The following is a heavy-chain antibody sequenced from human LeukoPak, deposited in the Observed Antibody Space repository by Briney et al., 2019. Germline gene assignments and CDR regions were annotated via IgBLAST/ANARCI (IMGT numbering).Heavy chain of an antibody. CDR2: IYPGDSDI. CDR1: AYSFTSYW. CDR3: ARHVRFCSGARCRYYFDH. D-gene: IGHD2-15*01. V-gene: IGHV5-51*01. Sequence: GESLKISCKGSAYSFTSYWIGWVRQMRGKGLEWMGMIYPGDSDIRYSPSFQGQVTISADKSITTAYLQWSSLKASDTAIYYCARHVRFCSGARCRYYFDHWGQGTLVTVSS. J-gene: IGHJ4*02.